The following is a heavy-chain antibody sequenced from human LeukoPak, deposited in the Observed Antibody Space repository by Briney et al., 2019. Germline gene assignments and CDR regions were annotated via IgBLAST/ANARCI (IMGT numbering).Heavy chain of an antibody. V-gene: IGHV4-39*07. CDR2: IYYSGST. D-gene: IGHD6-19*01. CDR1: GGSISSSSYY. Sequence: SETLSLTCTVSGGSISSSSYYWGWIRQPPGKGLEWIGSIYYSGSTYYNPSLKSRVTISVDTSKNQFSLKLSSVTAADTAVYYCARRLHSSGWYFIGGWFDPWGQGTLVTVSS. J-gene: IGHJ5*02. CDR3: ARRLHSSGWYFIGGWFDP.